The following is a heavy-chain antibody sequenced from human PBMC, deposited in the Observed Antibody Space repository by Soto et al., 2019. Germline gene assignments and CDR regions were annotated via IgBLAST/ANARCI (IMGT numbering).Heavy chain of an antibody. V-gene: IGHV4-59*01. D-gene: IGHD3-10*01. CDR2: IYYSGST. Sequence: SETLSLTCTVSGGSISSYYWSWIRQPPGKGLEWIGYIYYSGSTNYNPSLKSRVTISVDTSKNQFSLKLSSVTAADTAVYYCARGTDWFDPWGQGTLVTVSS. CDR3: ARGTDWFDP. CDR1: GGSISSYY. J-gene: IGHJ5*02.